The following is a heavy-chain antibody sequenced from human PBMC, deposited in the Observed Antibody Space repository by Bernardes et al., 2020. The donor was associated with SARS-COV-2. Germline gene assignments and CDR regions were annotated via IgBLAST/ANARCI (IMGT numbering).Heavy chain of an antibody. J-gene: IGHJ4*02. CDR2: INPSSGVT. Sequence: ASVKVSCKASGYTFTPYYIHWVRQAPGQGFEWMGWINPSSGVTNYAQKFQGGVTMTRDTSISTAYMELSSLRADDTAVCYCARGPISSIDYWGQGSLVTVSS. D-gene: IGHD3-10*01. CDR3: ARGPISSIDY. CDR1: GYTFTPYY. V-gene: IGHV1-2*02.